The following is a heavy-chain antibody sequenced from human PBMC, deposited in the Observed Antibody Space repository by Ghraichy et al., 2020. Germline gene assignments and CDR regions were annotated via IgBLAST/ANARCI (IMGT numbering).Heavy chain of an antibody. Sequence: SCAASGFTFSSYGIHWVRQAPGKGLEWVALISYDGSNQYYGDSVKGRFTISRDNSKNTLYLQMNSLRPEDTAVYYCAKSYYTTLLAGFDYWGQGILVTVSS. D-gene: IGHD1-26*01. CDR1: GFTFSSYG. CDR2: ISYDGSNQ. V-gene: IGHV3-30*18. J-gene: IGHJ4*02. CDR3: AKSYYTTLLAGFDY.